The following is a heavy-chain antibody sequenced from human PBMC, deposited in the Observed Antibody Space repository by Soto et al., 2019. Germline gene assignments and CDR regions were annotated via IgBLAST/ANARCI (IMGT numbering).Heavy chain of an antibody. CDR2: INPNSGGT. CDR1: GYTFSGHY. J-gene: IGHJ4*01. V-gene: IGHV1-2*04. CDR3: ARGRLAYYDILTGRKYFDS. D-gene: IGHD3-9*01. Sequence: ASVKVSCKASGYTFSGHYIHWVRQAPGQGLEWMGWINPNSGGTNYAQKFQGWVTMTRDTSISTAFMELNNMKSDDTAVYYCARGRLAYYDILTGRKYFDSWGQGTLVTVSS.